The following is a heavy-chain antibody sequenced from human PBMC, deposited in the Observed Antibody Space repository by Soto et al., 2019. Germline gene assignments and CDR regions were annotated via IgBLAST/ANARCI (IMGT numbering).Heavy chain of an antibody. CDR3: ARHPSAYYDYREYYYRFDF. CDR1: GCTFTNSW. V-gene: IGHV5-51*01. Sequence: GESLKISCKVSGCTFTNSWIGWVRQVPGRGLEYMGIIFPGDSDTRYSPSFQGQVTISADNSISTAYLQLNSLKSSDTALYFCARHPSAYYDYREYYYRFDFWGQGTQVTVSS. J-gene: IGHJ4*02. D-gene: IGHD3-16*01. CDR2: IFPGDSDT.